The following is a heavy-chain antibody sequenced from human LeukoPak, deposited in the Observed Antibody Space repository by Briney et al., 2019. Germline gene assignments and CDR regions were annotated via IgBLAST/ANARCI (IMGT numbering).Heavy chain of an antibody. CDR2: ISAYNGNT. CDR3: ARDPHYDILTGPATNDAFDI. J-gene: IGHJ3*02. Sequence: ASVKVSCKASGYTFTSYGISWGRQAPGQGLEWMGWISAYNGNTNYAQKLQDRVTMTTDTSTSTAYMELRSLRSDDTAVYYCARDPHYDILTGPATNDAFDIWGQGTMVTVSS. V-gene: IGHV1-18*01. D-gene: IGHD3-9*01. CDR1: GYTFTSYG.